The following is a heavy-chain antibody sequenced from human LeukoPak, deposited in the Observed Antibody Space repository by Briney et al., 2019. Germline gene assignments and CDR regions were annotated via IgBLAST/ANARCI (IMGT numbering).Heavy chain of an antibody. CDR2: IHNRGTT. CDR3: ARFTIDDTSGHFDY. J-gene: IGHJ4*02. CDR1: GFTFRNAW. V-gene: IGHV4-59*08. D-gene: IGHD3-22*01. Sequence: GSLRLSCAASGFTFRNAWMTWVRQPPGKGLEWIGYIHNRGTTRYNPSLKSRVTISADTSKNHFSLNLTSVTAADTAVYYCARFTIDDTSGHFDYWGQGNLVTVSS.